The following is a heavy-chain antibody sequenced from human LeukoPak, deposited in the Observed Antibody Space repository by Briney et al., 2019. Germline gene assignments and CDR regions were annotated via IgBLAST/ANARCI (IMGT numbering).Heavy chain of an antibody. Sequence: GAVNVSCKASGYTFTDYYLHWVRQAPGHGLEWMGWINPKTGVTKYAQNFQGRVTMTRDTSINTAYMEVSRLRSDDTAVFYCARDLAMYSPDLDYWGQGTLVTVSS. CDR2: INPKTGVT. CDR1: GYTFTDYY. V-gene: IGHV1-2*02. D-gene: IGHD1-26*01. J-gene: IGHJ4*02. CDR3: ARDLAMYSPDLDY.